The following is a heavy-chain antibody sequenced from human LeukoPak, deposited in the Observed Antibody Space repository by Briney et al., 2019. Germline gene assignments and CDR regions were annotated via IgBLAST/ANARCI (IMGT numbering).Heavy chain of an antibody. J-gene: IGHJ4*02. CDR1: GFNFRTYS. CDR2: IDSSSTFI. V-gene: IGHV3-21*05. Sequence: GGSLRLSCEASGFNFRTYSVNWVRQAPGKGLEWVSYIDSSSTFIYYADSVKGRFTISRDNAKNSLYLQMNSLRAEDTAVYYCARDPWELLSGYYFDYWGQGTLVTVSS. CDR3: ARDPWELLSGYYFDY. D-gene: IGHD1-26*01.